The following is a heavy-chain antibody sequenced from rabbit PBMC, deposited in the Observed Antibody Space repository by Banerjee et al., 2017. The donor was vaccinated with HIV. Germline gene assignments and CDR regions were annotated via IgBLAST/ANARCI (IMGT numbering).Heavy chain of an antibody. D-gene: IGHD4-1*01. Sequence: QSLEESGGDLVKPGASLTLTCTASGFSFSSSYYMCWVRQAPGKGLEWIACIYAGSSGSTYYASWAKGRFTISKTSSTTVTLQMTSLTAADTATYFCARGVVAGVFNLWGPGTLVTVS. CDR1: GFSFSSSYY. CDR3: ARGVVAGVFNL. CDR2: IYAGSSGST. J-gene: IGHJ4*01. V-gene: IGHV1S40*01.